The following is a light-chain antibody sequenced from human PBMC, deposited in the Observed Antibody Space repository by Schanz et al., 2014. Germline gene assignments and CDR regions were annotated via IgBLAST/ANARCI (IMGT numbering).Light chain of an antibody. CDR3: SSHTTDTTWL. CDR1: TSDVGPYNH. J-gene: IGLJ3*02. Sequence: QSVLTQPPSASGSPGQSITIACTGTTSDVGPYNHASWYQQHPGKAPKLIIYDVYSPPSGVSNRFSASKSGNTASLTISGLQAEDEADYYCSSHTTDTTWLFGGGTKVTVV. CDR2: DVY. V-gene: IGLV2-14*03.